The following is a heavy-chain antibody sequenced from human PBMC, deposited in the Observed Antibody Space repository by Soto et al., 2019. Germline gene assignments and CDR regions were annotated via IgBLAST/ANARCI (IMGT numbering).Heavy chain of an antibody. V-gene: IGHV3-30*18. CDR2: ISYDGSNK. CDR1: GFTFSSYG. CDR3: AKAKGLSDWNDVKDY. J-gene: IGHJ4*02. Sequence: QVQLVESGGGVVQPGRSLRLSCAASGFTFSSYGMHWVRQAPGKGLEWVAVISYDGSNKYYADSVKGRFTISRDNSKKTLYLQRNSLRAEDTAVYYCAKAKGLSDWNDVKDYWGQGTLVTVSS. D-gene: IGHD1-1*01.